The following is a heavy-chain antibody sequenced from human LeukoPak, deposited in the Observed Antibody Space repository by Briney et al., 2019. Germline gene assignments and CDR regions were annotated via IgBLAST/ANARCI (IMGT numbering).Heavy chain of an antibody. D-gene: IGHD2-15*01. J-gene: IGHJ4*02. CDR1: GYSFTSYW. CDR3: ARKVHCSGGSCYSYYFDY. CDR2: IYPGDSDT. V-gene: IGHV5-51*01. Sequence: GESLKISRKGSGYSFTSYWIGWVRQMPGKGLEWVGIIYPGDSDTRYNPSFQGQVTISADKSISTAYLQWSSLKASDIAMYYCARKVHCSGGSCYSYYFDYWGQGTLVTVSS.